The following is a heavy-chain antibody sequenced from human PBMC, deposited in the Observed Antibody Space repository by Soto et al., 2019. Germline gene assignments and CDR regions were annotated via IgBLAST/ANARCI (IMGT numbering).Heavy chain of an antibody. V-gene: IGHV4-31*03. CDR1: GGSTGRGGFY. CDR3: ASADCGSRGLAFDS. Sequence: QVQLQESGPGLVKTSQTLSLTCTVSGGSTGRGGFYWSWIRQPPGTGLEWIVYIYSTGAAYYSPSLKRRVIMSVGTSENQFSLNLDSVPAAGTPVFYCASADCGSRGLAFDSWGQGTLVTVSP. J-gene: IGHJ4*02. D-gene: IGHD2-21*02. CDR2: IYSTGAA.